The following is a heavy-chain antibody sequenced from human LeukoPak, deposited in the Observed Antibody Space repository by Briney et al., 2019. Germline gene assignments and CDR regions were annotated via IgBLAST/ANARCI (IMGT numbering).Heavy chain of an antibody. J-gene: IGHJ4*02. CDR3: ARSSCSSTSCYRVFDY. V-gene: IGHV4-59*11. CDR1: GGSISSHH. Sequence: SETLSLTCTVSGGSISSHHWSWIRQPPGKGLEWIGYIYYSGSTNYNPSLKSRVTISVDTSKNQFSLKLSSVTAADTAVYYCARSSCSSTSCYRVFDYWGQGTLVTVSS. CDR2: IYYSGST. D-gene: IGHD2-2*01.